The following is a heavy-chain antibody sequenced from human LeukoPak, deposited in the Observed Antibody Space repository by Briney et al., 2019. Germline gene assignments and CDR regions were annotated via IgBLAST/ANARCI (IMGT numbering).Heavy chain of an antibody. CDR3: ARHRGYSSGSYYFDY. D-gene: IGHD6-19*01. Sequence: SETLSLTCTVSGGSISSYYWSWIRQPPGKGLEWIGYIYYSGSTNYNPSLKSRVTISVDTSKNQFSLKLSSATAADTAVYYCARHRGYSSGSYYFDYWGQGTLVTVSS. CDR2: IYYSGST. J-gene: IGHJ4*02. CDR1: GGSISSYY. V-gene: IGHV4-59*08.